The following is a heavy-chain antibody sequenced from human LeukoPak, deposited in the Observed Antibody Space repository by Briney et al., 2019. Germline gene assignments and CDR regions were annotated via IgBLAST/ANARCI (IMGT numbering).Heavy chain of an antibody. Sequence: SETLSLTCTVSGYSISSGYYWGWIRQPPGKGLEWIGSIYHSGSTYYNPSLKSRVTISVDTSKNQFSLKLSSVTAADTAVYYCASVTYSSSWSIHPGWFDPWGQGTLVTVSS. CDR3: ASVTYSSSWSIHPGWFDP. J-gene: IGHJ5*02. D-gene: IGHD6-13*01. CDR1: GYSISSGYY. V-gene: IGHV4-38-2*02. CDR2: IYHSGST.